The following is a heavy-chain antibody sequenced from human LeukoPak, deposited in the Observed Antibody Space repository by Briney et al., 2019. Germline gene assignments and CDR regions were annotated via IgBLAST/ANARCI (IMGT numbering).Heavy chain of an antibody. J-gene: IGHJ4*02. CDR3: ARLRDRYYILDY. V-gene: IGHV1-2*02. D-gene: IGHD1-26*01. Sequence: ASVKVSCKASGYTFTGYYIHWVRQAPGQGLEWMGWLNPNSGDTIFAQRFQGRVTMTRDTFISTAYMELSRLRSDDTAVYYCARLRDRYYILDYWGQGTLVTVSS. CDR2: LNPNSGDT. CDR1: GYTFTGYY.